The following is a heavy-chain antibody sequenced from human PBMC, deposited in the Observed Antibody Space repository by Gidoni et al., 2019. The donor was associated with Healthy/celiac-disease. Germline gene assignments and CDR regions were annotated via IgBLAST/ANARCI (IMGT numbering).Heavy chain of an antibody. J-gene: IGHJ5*02. CDR2: INHSGST. CDR3: ARASVMITFGGVIVKNWFDP. D-gene: IGHD3-16*02. V-gene: IGHV4-34*01. Sequence: QVQLQQWGAGLLKPSETLSLTCAVYGGSFSGYYWSWIRQPPGKGLEWIGEINHSGSTNYNPSLKSRVTISVDTSKNQFSLKLSSVTAADTAVYYCARASVMITFGGVIVKNWFDPWGQGTLVTVSS. CDR1: GGSFSGYY.